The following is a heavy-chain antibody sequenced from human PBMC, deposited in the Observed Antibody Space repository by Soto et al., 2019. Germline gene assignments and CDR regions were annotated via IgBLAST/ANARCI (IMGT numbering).Heavy chain of an antibody. CDR1: GYTFTTYG. CDR3: ARVGNTVADAFDI. CDR2: ISPYNGNT. V-gene: IGHV1-18*01. Sequence: ASVKVSCKASGYTFTTYGLSWVRQAPGQGLEWMGWISPYNGNTNYAQKLQARVTMTTDTSTTTAYMELRSLTSDDTAVYYCARVGNTVADAFDIWGQGTIVTVSS. J-gene: IGHJ3*02. D-gene: IGHD4-17*01.